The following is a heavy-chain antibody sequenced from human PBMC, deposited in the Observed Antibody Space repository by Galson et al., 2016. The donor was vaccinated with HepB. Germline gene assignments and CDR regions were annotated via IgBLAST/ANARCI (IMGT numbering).Heavy chain of an antibody. D-gene: IGHD1-26*01. CDR3: ARGGPSGSYYSRYYFYGMDV. J-gene: IGHJ6*02. CDR1: GGSFSGYY. CDR2: INHSGTT. Sequence: ETLSLTCAVYGGSFSGYYWSWIRQPPGKGLEWIGQINHSGTTYYNPSLTSRVTISVDTSKNQFSLRLSSVTAADTAVYSCARGGPSGSYYSRYYFYGMDVWGQGTTVTVSS. V-gene: IGHV4-34*01.